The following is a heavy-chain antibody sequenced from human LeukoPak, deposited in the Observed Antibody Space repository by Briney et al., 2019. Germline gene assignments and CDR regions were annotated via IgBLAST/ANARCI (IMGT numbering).Heavy chain of an antibody. CDR1: GGSISSYY. J-gene: IGHJ6*03. D-gene: IGHD2-15*01. CDR2: IYTSGST. Sequence: PSETLSLTCTVSGGSISSYYWSWIRQPAGKGLEWIGRIYTSGSTNYNPSLKSRVTMSVDTSKTQFSLKLSSVTAADTAVYYCARGPRVSGSRTPPQYYYYMDVWGKGTTVTVSS. CDR3: ARGPRVSGSRTPPQYYYYMDV. V-gene: IGHV4-4*07.